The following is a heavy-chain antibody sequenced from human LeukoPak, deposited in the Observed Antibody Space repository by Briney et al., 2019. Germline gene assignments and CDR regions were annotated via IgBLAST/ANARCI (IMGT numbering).Heavy chain of an antibody. CDR1: GGSISSSSYY. V-gene: IGHV4-39*07. CDR3: ARGGATIVY. J-gene: IGHJ4*02. Sequence: ASETLSLTCTVSGGSISSSSYYWGWIRQPPGKGLEWIGSIYYSGSTYYNPSLKSRVTISVDTSKNQFSLKLSSVTAADTAVYYCARGGATIVYWGQGTLVTVSS. CDR2: IYYSGST. D-gene: IGHD5-24*01.